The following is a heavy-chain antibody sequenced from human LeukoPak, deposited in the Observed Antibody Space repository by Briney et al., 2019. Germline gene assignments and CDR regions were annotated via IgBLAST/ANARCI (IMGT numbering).Heavy chain of an antibody. V-gene: IGHV3-15*01. CDR1: GFTVSSNY. J-gene: IGHJ4*02. D-gene: IGHD1-26*01. Sequence: GGSLRLSCAASGFTVSSNYMSWVRQAPGKGLEWVSRIKSEIDGGRIDYAASVKGRFTISRDDSRDTLYLQMNSLRIEDTAIYYCSGGDWEDYWGQGTLVTVSS. CDR2: IKSEIDGGRI. CDR3: SGGDWEDY.